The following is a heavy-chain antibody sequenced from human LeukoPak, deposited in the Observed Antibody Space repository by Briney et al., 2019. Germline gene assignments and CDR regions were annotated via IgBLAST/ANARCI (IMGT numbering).Heavy chain of an antibody. Sequence: SETLSLTCSVSGDSISYFYWSWIRQAAGKGLEWIGRIYSSANIDYNPSLESRVTLSIDTSKNQFSLKLSSVTAADTAVYYCARVTGDVVGPFYYYYLDVWGKGTTVTISS. D-gene: IGHD2-15*01. CDR3: ARVTGDVVGPFYYYYLDV. V-gene: IGHV4-4*07. CDR1: GDSISYFY. J-gene: IGHJ6*03. CDR2: IYSSANI.